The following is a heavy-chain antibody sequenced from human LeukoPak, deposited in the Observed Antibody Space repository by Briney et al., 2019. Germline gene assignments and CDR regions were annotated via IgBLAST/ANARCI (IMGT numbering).Heavy chain of an antibody. CDR3: AKDLRGYCSGGSCKTIDY. CDR2: IRYDGTNI. Sequence: GGSLRLSCAASGFTFSIYGMHWVRQAPGKGLEWVAFIRYDGTNIYYADSVKGRFTISRDNSKNTVYLQMNSLRAEDTAVYYCAKDLRGYCSGGSCKTIDYWGQGTLVTVSP. J-gene: IGHJ4*02. CDR1: GFTFSIYG. D-gene: IGHD2-15*01. V-gene: IGHV3-30*02.